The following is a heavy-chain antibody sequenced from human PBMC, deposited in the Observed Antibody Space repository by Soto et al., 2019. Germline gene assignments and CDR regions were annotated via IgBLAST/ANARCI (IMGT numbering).Heavy chain of an antibody. CDR3: AKGHDCSSTSCHIIYYYYMDV. V-gene: IGHV3-23*01. Sequence: PGGSLRLSCAASRFTFSTNAMSWVRQAPGKGLEWVSAISGSGGSTYYVDSVKGRFTISRDNSKNTLYLQMNSLRAEDTAVYYCAKGHDCSSTSCHIIYYYYMDVWGKGTTVTVSS. CDR2: ISGSGGST. J-gene: IGHJ6*03. D-gene: IGHD2-2*01. CDR1: RFTFSTNA.